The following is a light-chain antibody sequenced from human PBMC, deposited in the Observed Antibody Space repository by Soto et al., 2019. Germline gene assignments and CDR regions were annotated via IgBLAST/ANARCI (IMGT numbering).Light chain of an antibody. CDR1: SSNIGAGYD. CDR3: QSYDSSLTGYV. J-gene: IGLJ1*01. CDR2: GNT. V-gene: IGLV1-40*01. Sequence: QSVLTQPPSVSGAPGQRVTISCTGSSSNIGAGYDVHWYQQLPGTAPKLLIYGNTNRPSGVPDRFTGSNSGTSASLAITGLQAEDEADYYCQSYDSSLTGYVFGSGTTLTVL.